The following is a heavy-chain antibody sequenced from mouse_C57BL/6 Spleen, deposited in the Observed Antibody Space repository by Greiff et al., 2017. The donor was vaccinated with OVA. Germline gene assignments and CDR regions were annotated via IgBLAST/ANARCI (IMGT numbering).Heavy chain of an antibody. CDR1: GYTFTSYT. CDR2: INPSSGYT. J-gene: IGHJ4*01. V-gene: IGHV1-4*01. Sequence: VQLQQSGAELARPGASVKMSCKASGYTFTSYTMHWVKQRPGQGLEWIGYINPSSGYTKYNQKFKDKATLTADKSSSTAYMQLSSLTSENSAVYYCARGQIYYDYDVYAMDYWGKGTSVTVSS. CDR3: ARGQIYYDYDVYAMDY. D-gene: IGHD2-4*01.